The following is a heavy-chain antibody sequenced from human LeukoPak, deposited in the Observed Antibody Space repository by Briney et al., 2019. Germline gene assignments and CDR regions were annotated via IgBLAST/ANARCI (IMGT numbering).Heavy chain of an antibody. V-gene: IGHV4-59*01. CDR2: IYYSGST. J-gene: IGHJ3*02. D-gene: IGHD6-13*01. CDR1: GGSISSYY. CDR3: ARERSSSSWYTRDAFDI. Sequence: SETLSLTCTVSGGSISSYYWSWIRQPPGKGLEWIGYIYYSGSTNYDPSLKSRVTISVDTSKNQFSLKLSSVTAADTAVYYCARERSSSSWYTRDAFDIWGQGTMVTVSS.